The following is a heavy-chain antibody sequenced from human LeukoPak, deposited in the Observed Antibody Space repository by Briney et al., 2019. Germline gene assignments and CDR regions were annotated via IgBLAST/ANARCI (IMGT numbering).Heavy chain of an antibody. D-gene: IGHD3-22*01. CDR2: IKSKTDGGTT. J-gene: IGHJ4*02. V-gene: IGHV3-15*01. CDR3: TTDSPYYYDSSGYSHPYY. Sequence: GGSLRLSCAASGFTFSNAWMSWVRQAPGKGLEWVGRIKSKTDGGTTDYAAPVKGRFTISRDDSKNTLYLQMNSLKTEDTAVYYCTTDSPYYYDSSGYSHPYYWGQGTLVTVSS. CDR1: GFTFSNAW.